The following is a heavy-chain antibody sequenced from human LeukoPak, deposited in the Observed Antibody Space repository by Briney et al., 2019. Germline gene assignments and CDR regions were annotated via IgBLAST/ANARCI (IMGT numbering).Heavy chain of an antibody. J-gene: IGHJ6*02. CDR1: GGSISSYY. Sequence: SETLSLTCTVSGGSISSYYWSWIRQPPGKGLEWIGYIYYSGSTNYNPSLKSRVTISVDTSKNQFSLKLSSVTAADTAVYYCARQRTYYYGSGKRDYYYGMDVWGQGTTVTVSS. CDR2: IYYSGST. V-gene: IGHV4-59*08. CDR3: ARQRTYYYGSGKRDYYYGMDV. D-gene: IGHD3-10*01.